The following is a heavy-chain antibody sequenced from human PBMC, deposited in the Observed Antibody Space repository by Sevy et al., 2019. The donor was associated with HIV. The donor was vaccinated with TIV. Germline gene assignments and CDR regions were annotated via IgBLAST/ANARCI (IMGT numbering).Heavy chain of an antibody. V-gene: IGHV4-34*01. CDR3: ARGRQAYVVVVPSAVPFDY. D-gene: IGHD2-2*01. CDR2: INHTGSL. J-gene: IGHJ4*02. Sequence: SETLSLTCAVSGGSFSGYFWNWIRQSPGKGLEWIGEINHTGSLKYNPSLKSRVTISVDASKSQLSLHLRSVTAADTAVYYCARGRQAYVVVVPSAVPFDYWGRGTLVTVSS. CDR1: GGSFSGYF.